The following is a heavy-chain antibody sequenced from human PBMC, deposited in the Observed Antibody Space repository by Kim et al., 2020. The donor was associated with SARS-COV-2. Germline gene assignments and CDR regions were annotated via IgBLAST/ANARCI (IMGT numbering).Heavy chain of an antibody. D-gene: IGHD3-22*01. V-gene: IGHV1-18*01. CDR1: GYTFTSYG. Sequence: ASVKVSCKASGYTFTSYGISWVRQAPGQGLEWMGWINAYNGNTNYAQKLQGRVTMTTDTSTSTAYMELRSLRSDDTAVYYCAREDYYDSSGVILYYFDYWGPATLVTVSS. CDR2: INAYNGNT. CDR3: AREDYYDSSGVILYYFDY. J-gene: IGHJ4*02.